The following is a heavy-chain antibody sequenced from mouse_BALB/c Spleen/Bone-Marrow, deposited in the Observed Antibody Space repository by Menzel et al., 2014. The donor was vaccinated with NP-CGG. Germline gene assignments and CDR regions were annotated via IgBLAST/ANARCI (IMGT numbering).Heavy chain of an antibody. J-gene: IGHJ2*01. Sequence: EVKLMESGGGLVQPGGSLKLSCAASGFTFSSYGMSWVRQTPDKRLELVATINSNGGSTHYPDSVKGRFTISRDNAKNTLYLQMSSLKSEDTAMYYCARDYDYDYWGQGTTLTVSS. CDR1: GFTFSSYG. V-gene: IGHV5-6-3*01. D-gene: IGHD2-4*01. CDR2: INSNGGST. CDR3: ARDYDYDY.